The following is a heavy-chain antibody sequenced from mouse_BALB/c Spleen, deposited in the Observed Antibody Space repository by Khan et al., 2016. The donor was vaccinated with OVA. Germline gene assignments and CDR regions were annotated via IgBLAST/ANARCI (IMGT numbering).Heavy chain of an antibody. CDR1: GYTFTDYI. V-gene: IGHV1-77*01. Sequence: VQLQESGPVLVKPGASVKMSCKASGYTFTDYIINWVRQRTGQGLEWIGQIYPGSGSTYYNETFKGKATLTADKSSNTAYMQLGSLTSEDSADYFCARSGYGSLGYWGQGTTLTVSS. CDR3: ARSGYGSLGY. CDR2: IYPGSGST. D-gene: IGHD1-1*01. J-gene: IGHJ2*01.